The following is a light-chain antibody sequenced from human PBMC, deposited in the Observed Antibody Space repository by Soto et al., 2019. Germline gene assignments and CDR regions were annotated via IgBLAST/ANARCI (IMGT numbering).Light chain of an antibody. CDR3: QQYETFSGT. Sequence: IQMTQSPSPLSAAVGETGTVSWPASQSVSGWLAWYRQKPGEAPKLMIYDASALPRGVPSRFSGSGSGTKCTLTIASLQPDDFATYYCQQYETFSGTLLPGTKVDIK. CDR1: QSVSGW. CDR2: DAS. V-gene: IGKV1-5*01. J-gene: IGKJ1*01.